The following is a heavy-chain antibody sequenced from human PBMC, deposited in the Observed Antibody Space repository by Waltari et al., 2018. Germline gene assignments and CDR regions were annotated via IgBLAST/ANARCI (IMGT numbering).Heavy chain of an antibody. CDR2: INHSGNT. J-gene: IGHJ4*02. D-gene: IGHD1-26*01. CDR3: ARDSGGSYYY. V-gene: IGHV4-34*01. CDR1: FSGYY. Sequence: FSGYYWSWIRQPPGKGLEWIGEINHSGNTNYNPSLKSRVTISVDTSKNQFSLKLSSVTAADTAVYYCARDSGGSYYYWGQGTLVTVSS.